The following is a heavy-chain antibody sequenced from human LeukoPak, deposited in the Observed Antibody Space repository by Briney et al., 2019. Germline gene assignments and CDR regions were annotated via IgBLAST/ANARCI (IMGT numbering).Heavy chain of an antibody. V-gene: IGHV4-59*01. D-gene: IGHD6-19*01. Sequence: SETLSLTCTVSGGSISSYYWSSVRQPPGKGLEWIGYIYYSGSTNYNPSLKSRVTISVDTSKNQFSLKLSSVTAADTAVYYCARDREIAVAGTGFDYWGQGTLVTVSS. CDR3: ARDREIAVAGTGFDY. CDR1: GGSISSYY. J-gene: IGHJ4*02. CDR2: IYYSGST.